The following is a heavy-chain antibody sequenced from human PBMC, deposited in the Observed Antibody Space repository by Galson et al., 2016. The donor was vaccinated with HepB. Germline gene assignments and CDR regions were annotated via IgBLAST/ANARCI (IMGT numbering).Heavy chain of an antibody. CDR3: AREAAVAGFDF. CDR2: INPSGGVP. CDR1: GYTFTTYY. D-gene: IGHD6-19*01. Sequence: VKVSCKASGYTFTTYYLHWVRQAPGQGLEWMGIINPSGGVPSYAQRLQGRVTMTRDTSTSTVYMELSSLRYDDTAIYYCAREAAVAGFDFWGQGTLVTVSS. J-gene: IGHJ4*02. V-gene: IGHV1-46*01.